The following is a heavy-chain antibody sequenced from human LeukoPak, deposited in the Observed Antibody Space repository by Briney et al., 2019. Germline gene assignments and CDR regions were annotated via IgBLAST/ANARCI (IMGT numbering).Heavy chain of an antibody. CDR2: ISGSGGST. Sequence: GGSLRLSCAASGFIFRSYAMSWVRQAPGKGPEWVSTISGSGGSTYYADSVKGRFTISRDNSKNTLFLQMNSLRAEDTAVYYCAKDSSGWPYYFDYWGQGTLVTVSS. J-gene: IGHJ4*02. V-gene: IGHV3-23*01. CDR3: AKDSSGWPYYFDY. CDR1: GFIFRSYA. D-gene: IGHD6-19*01.